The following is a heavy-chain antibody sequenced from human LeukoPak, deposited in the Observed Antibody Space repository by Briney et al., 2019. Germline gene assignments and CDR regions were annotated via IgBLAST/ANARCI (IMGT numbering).Heavy chain of an antibody. J-gene: IGHJ5*02. CDR2: INVFNGNT. D-gene: IGHD2-15*01. CDR1: GYSFTSYG. V-gene: IGHV1-18*01. Sequence: ASVKVSCKASGYSFTSYGISWVRQAPGQGLEWMGWINVFNGNTNYAQKLRGRVTMTTDTSTSTAHMELRSLRSDDTAVYYCARTYCSGGTCYNWFDPWGQGTLVTVSS. CDR3: ARTYCSGGTCYNWFDP.